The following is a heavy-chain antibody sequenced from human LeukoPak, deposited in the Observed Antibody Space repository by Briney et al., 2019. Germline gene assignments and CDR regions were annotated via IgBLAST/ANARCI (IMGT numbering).Heavy chain of an antibody. Sequence: GGSLRLSCAASGFTFSSYAMSWVRQAPGKGLEWLSAISSGGSTYYADSVKGRVTISRDNSKNTLYLQMNSLRAEDTAVYYCAKWAKYLGFDYWGQGTLVTVSS. CDR2: ISSGGST. D-gene: IGHD4/OR15-4a*01. V-gene: IGHV3-23*01. CDR3: AKWAKYLGFDY. CDR1: GFTFSSYA. J-gene: IGHJ4*02.